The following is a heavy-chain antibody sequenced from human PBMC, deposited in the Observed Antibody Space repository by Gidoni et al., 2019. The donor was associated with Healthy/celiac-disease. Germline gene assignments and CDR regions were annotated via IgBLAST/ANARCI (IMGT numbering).Heavy chain of an antibody. V-gene: IGHV3-11*01. CDR2: ISSSGSTI. D-gene: IGHD6-13*01. Sequence: QVQLVESGGGLVKPGGSLRLSCAASGFTFSAYYISWIRQAPGKGLEWVSYISSSGSTIDYADSVKGRFTISRDNAKNSLYLQMNSLRAEDTAVYYCASDGRYSSSWYVEGESFDYWGQGTLVTVSS. J-gene: IGHJ4*02. CDR1: GFTFSAYY. CDR3: ASDGRYSSSWYVEGESFDY.